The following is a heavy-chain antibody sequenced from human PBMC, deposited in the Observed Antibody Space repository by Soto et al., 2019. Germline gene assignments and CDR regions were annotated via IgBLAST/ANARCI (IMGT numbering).Heavy chain of an antibody. CDR3: ARDLQMSPFAI. V-gene: IGHV3-66*01. J-gene: IGHJ3*02. CDR1: GFTFSSYW. Sequence: GGSLRLSCAASGFTFSSYWMSWVRQAPGEGLEWVSLIHTDGNTYYADSVKGRFTISRDNSKNTLSLQMNSLRVEDTAVYYCARDLQMSPFAIWGQGTMVTVSS. CDR2: IHTDGNT.